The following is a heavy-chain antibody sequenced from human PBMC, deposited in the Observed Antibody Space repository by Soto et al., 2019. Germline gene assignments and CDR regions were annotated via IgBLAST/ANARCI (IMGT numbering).Heavy chain of an antibody. CDR2: ISYDGSNE. CDR1: GFTFSTYG. D-gene: IGHD2-2*01. J-gene: IGHJ6*02. CDR3: AKGVVPAAAYEGPRYYGMDV. V-gene: IGHV3-30*18. Sequence: GSLRLSCAASGFTFSTYGMHWVRQAPGKGLEWVAVISYDGSNEYYADSVKGRFTISRDNSKNTLYLQMNSLRAEDTAVYYCAKGVVPAAAYEGPRYYGMDVWGQGTTVTVSS.